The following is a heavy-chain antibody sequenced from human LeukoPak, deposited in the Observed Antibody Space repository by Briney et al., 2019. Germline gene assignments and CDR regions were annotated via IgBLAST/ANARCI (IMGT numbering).Heavy chain of an antibody. CDR1: GFTFSSYS. CDR2: ISSSSSYI. D-gene: IGHD1-1*01. J-gene: IGHJ4*02. V-gene: IGHV3-21*01. Sequence: GGSLRLSCAASGFTFSSYSMNWVRQAPGKGLEWVSSISSSSSYIYYADSVKGRFTISRDNAKNSLYLQMNSLRAEDTAVYYCARVRPGGYNWSDEGLGGLDYWGQGTLVTVSS. CDR3: ARVRPGGYNWSDEGLGGLDY.